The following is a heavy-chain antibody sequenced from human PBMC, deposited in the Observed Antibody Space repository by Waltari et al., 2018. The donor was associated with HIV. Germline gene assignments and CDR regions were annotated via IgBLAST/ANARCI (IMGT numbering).Heavy chain of an antibody. CDR1: GGFISGHY. D-gene: IGHD3-10*01. CDR2: NYYSGTT. V-gene: IGHV4-59*11. CDR3: ARVFDHGWSDY. J-gene: IGHJ4*02. Sequence: QAQLQESGPGLVKPSETLSLTCTVSGGFISGHYWSWIRQPPGKGLEWIGYNYYSGTTKYNPSLKSRVSISVETSKNQFSLRLSSVTAADTAVYYCARVFDHGWSDYWGQGTLVTVSS.